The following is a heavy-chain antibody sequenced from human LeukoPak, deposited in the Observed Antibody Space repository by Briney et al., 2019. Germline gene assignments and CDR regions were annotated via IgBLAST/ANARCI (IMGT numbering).Heavy chain of an antibody. J-gene: IGHJ4*02. CDR2: INSDGSWT. CDR3: VSFYEAY. CDR1: GNYW. V-gene: IGHV3-74*01. Sequence: GGSLRLSCAASGNYWMHWVRQAPGKGLVWVSHINSDGSWTSYADSVKGRFTISKDNAKNTVYLQMNNLRAEDTAVYYCVSFYEAYWGRGALVTVSS. D-gene: IGHD2/OR15-2a*01.